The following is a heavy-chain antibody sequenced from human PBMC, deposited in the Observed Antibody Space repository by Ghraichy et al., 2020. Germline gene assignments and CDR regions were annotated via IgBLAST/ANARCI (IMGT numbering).Heavy chain of an antibody. Sequence: SETLSLTCTVSGGSISSSSYYWGWIRQPPGKGLEWIGSIYYSGSTYYNPSLKSRVTISVDTSKNQFSLKLSSVTAADTAVYYCASESGWELLLGYYHWGQGTLVTVSS. CDR2: IYYSGST. V-gene: IGHV4-39*01. CDR1: GGSISSSSYY. J-gene: IGHJ5*02. D-gene: IGHD1-26*01. CDR3: ASESGWELLLGYYH.